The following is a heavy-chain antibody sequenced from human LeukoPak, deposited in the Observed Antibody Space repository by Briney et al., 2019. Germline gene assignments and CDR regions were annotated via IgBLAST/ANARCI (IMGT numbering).Heavy chain of an antibody. D-gene: IGHD3-22*01. CDR3: AREPRNYYEIDY. J-gene: IGHJ4*02. CDR2: INPSSSSA. V-gene: IGHV1-46*01. CDR1: GYTFTRYY. Sequence: GASVKVSCRASGYTFTRYYMNWVRRAPGQGLEWLGLINPSSSSATYAQKFQGRVTLTRDTSTSTVYMDLSSLRFEDTAVYYCAREPRNYYEIDYWGQGTLVTVSS.